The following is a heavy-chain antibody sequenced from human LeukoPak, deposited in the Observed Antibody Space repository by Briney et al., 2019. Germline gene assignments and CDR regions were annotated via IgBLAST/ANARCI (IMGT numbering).Heavy chain of an antibody. D-gene: IGHD3-10*01. CDR1: GGSFSDYY. V-gene: IGHV4-34*01. Sequence: PSETLSLTCAVYGGSFSDYYWSWIRQPPGKGLEWIGEINHSGSTNYNPSLKSRVTISVDTSKNQFSLKLSSVTAADTAVYYCARGLAVRGVMFYYYYYGMDVWGQGTTVTVSS. J-gene: IGHJ6*02. CDR2: INHSGST. CDR3: ARGLAVRGVMFYYYYYGMDV.